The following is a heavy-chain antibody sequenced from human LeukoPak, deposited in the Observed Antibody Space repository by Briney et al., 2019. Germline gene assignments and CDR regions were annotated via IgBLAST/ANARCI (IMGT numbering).Heavy chain of an antibody. CDR2: LNPNSGGT. V-gene: IGHV1-2*02. J-gene: IGHJ5*02. D-gene: IGHD3-10*01. CDR1: GYTFPGYY. Sequence: GASVKVSFKASGYTFPGYYMHWVRRAPGQGGEWRGWLNPNSGGTNYSQKFQGRGTMTRATSITTAYMELSRLRSDDTAVYYCARGKITMVRGPMGWFDPWGQGTLVTVSS. CDR3: ARGKITMVRGPMGWFDP.